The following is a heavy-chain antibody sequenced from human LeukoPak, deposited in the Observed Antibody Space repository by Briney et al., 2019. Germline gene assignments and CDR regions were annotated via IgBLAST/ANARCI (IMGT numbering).Heavy chain of an antibody. D-gene: IGHD3-10*01. CDR3: ARERRYYGIDY. V-gene: IGHV4-59*12. CDR2: IYYSGST. CDR1: GGSISSYY. J-gene: IGHJ4*02. Sequence: SETLSLTCTVSGGSISSYYWSWIRQPPGKGLEWIGYIYYSGSTNYNPSLKSRVTISVDTSKNQFSLKLSPVTAADTAVYYCARERRYYGIDYWGQGTLVTVSS.